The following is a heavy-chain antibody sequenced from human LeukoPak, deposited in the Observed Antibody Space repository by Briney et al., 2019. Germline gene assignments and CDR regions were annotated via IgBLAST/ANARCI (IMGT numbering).Heavy chain of an antibody. CDR3: AKGDPYGSGSYPVDY. CDR2: ISYDGSNK. J-gene: IGHJ4*02. CDR1: GFTFSRYG. V-gene: IGHV3-30*18. D-gene: IGHD3-10*01. Sequence: GGSLRLSCAASGFTFSRYGMHWVRQASGKGLEWVALISYDGSNKYYADSVKGRFTISRDNSKNTLYLQMNSLRPEDTAVYHCAKGDPYGSGSYPVDYWGQGTLATVSS.